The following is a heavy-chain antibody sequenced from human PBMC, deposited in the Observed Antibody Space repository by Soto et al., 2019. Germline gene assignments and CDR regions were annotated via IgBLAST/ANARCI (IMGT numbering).Heavy chain of an antibody. J-gene: IGHJ6*02. CDR1: GDKFRSYA. D-gene: IGHD3-10*01. CDR2: IIPMFRVV. Sequence: QVQLVQSGTEVKKPGSSVRVSCKASGDKFRSYAISWMRQAPGHGLEWIGGIIPMFRVVTVAQMFQGRVTIAADESTAPPATELIGLRDDDTAIYYCARAREMASILDYYYAMDVWGQGTTVTVSS. CDR3: ARAREMASILDYYYAMDV. V-gene: IGHV1-69*01.